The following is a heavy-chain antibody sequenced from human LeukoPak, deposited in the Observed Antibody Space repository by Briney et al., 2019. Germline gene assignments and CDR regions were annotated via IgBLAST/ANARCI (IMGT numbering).Heavy chain of an antibody. CDR3: AKAGIRDGYNYQNAFDI. J-gene: IGHJ3*02. D-gene: IGHD5-24*01. CDR2: ISGSGGST. V-gene: IGHV3-23*01. CDR1: GFTFSSYA. Sequence: GGSLRLSCAASGFTFSSYAMSWVRQAQGKGLEWVSAISGSGGSTYYADSVKGRFTISRDNSKNTLYLQMNSLRAEDTAVYYCAKAGIRDGYNYQNAFDIWGQGTMVTVSS.